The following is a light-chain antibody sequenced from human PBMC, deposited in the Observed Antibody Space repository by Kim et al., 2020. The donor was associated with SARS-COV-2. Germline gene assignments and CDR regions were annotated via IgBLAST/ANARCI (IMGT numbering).Light chain of an antibody. CDR1: QSVSTCC. CDR2: GAS. CDR3: QQYNTAPHT. J-gene: IGKJ4*02. V-gene: IGKV3-20*01. Sequence: EIVLTQSPGTLSLSPGERATLSCRASQSVSTCCLAWYQQKPGQAPKLLIYGASSRAADIPHRFSGSGSGADFTLTISRLESEDFAMYYCQQYNTAPHTFGGGTKLEI.